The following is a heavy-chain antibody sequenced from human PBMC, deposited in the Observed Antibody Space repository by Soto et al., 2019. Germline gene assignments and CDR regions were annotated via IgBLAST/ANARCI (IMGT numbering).Heavy chain of an antibody. CDR1: GFTFSSYA. J-gene: IGHJ3*01. V-gene: IGHV3-23*01. D-gene: IGHD3-10*01. CDR3: AKTSYYSDSGRASDV. CDR2: ISGSGGST. Sequence: GGSVRRSCAASGFTFSSYAMSWVRQAPGKGLEWVSAISGSGGSTYYADSVKGRLTISRDNSKNTLFLQMNSLTAEDTAVYYCAKTSYYSDSGRASDVLGQGTMATVSS.